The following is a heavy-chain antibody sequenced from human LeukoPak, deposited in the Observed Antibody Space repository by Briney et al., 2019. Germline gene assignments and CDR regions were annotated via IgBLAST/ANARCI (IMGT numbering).Heavy chain of an antibody. V-gene: IGHV4-4*07. Sequence: SETLSLTCTVSGGSISSYSWSWIRQPAGKGLEWIGRIYTSGSTNYNPSLKSRVTMSVDTSKNQFSLKLSSVTAADTAVYYCARDLVEVNGWVFDPWGQGTLVTVSS. CDR2: IYTSGST. CDR1: GGSISSYS. CDR3: ARDLVEVNGWVFDP. J-gene: IGHJ5*02. D-gene: IGHD6-19*01.